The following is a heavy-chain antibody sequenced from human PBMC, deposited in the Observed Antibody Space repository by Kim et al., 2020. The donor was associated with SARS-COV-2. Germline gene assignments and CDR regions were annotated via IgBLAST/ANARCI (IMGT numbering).Heavy chain of an antibody. CDR2: INPNSGGT. V-gene: IGHV1-2*02. D-gene: IGHD3-22*01. J-gene: IGHJ4*02. CDR1: GYSFTGYY. CDR3: ARARDNWYYSDSSGYHPPDY. Sequence: ASVKVSCKASGYSFTGYYMHWVRQAPGQGLEWMGWINPNSGGTNYAQKFQDRVTMTRDTYISTAYMELSRMRSDDTAVYYCARARDNWYYSDSSGYHPPDYWGQGTLVTVSS.